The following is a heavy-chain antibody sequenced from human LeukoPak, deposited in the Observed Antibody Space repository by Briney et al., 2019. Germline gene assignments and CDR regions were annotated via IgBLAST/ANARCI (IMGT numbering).Heavy chain of an antibody. J-gene: IGHJ6*03. CDR1: GYTFTNYY. CDR2: VNPNAGGI. Sequence: ASVKVSCKASGYTFTNYYMHWVRQAPGQGLEWMGLVNPNAGGISYAQRFQDRVTMTRDMSTTTVYMELSSLRSEDTAVYYCARAEDSPFYYYYMDVWGKGTTVTVSS. V-gene: IGHV1-46*01. D-gene: IGHD3-22*01. CDR3: ARAEDSPFYYYYMDV.